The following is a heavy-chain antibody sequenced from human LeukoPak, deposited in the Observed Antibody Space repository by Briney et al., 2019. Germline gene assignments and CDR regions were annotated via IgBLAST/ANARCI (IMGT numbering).Heavy chain of an antibody. CDR3: VRGSSRVLLYYFDY. Sequence: SETLSLTCTVSGGSISSYYWSWIRQPPGKGLEWIGYIYYSGSTNYNPSLKSRVTISVDTSKNQFSLKLSSVTAADTAVYYCVRGSSRVLLYYFDYWGQGTLVTVSS. V-gene: IGHV4-59*01. J-gene: IGHJ4*02. CDR2: IYYSGST. CDR1: GGSISSYY. D-gene: IGHD2-15*01.